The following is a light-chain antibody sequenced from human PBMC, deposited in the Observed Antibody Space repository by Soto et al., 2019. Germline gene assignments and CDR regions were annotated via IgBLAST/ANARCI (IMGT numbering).Light chain of an antibody. J-gene: IGKJ1*01. V-gene: IGKV3-20*01. CDR2: AAS. CDR3: QQYGSSPWT. CDR1: QSVSSSY. Sequence: EIVLTQSPGTLSLSPGEGATLSCRASQSVSSSYLAWYQQKPGQAPRLLIYAASRRATGIPDRFSGSESGTDFTLTISRLEPEDFAVYYCQQYGSSPWTFGQGTKVDIK.